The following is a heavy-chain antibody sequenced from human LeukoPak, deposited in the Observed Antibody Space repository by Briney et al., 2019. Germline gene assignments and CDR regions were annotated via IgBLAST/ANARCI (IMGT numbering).Heavy chain of an antibody. V-gene: IGHV3-74*01. J-gene: IGHJ4*02. CDR1: GFTFSSYW. D-gene: IGHD6-13*01. CDR2: INSDGSSA. CDR3: ARTADDGSSWHTDFDY. Sequence: GGSLRLSCAASGFTFSSYWMHWVRQAPGKGLVWVSRINSDGSSASYADSVKGRFTISRDNAKNTLYLQMNSLRAEDTAVYYCARTADDGSSWHTDFDYWGQGTLVTVSS.